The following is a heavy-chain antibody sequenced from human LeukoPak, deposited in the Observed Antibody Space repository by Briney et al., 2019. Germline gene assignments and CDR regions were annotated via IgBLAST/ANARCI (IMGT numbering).Heavy chain of an antibody. Sequence: GASVKVSCKASGYTFTSYGISWVRQAPGQGLEWMGWISAYNGNTNYAQKLQGRVTMTTDTSTSTAYMELRSLRSDDTAVYYCARDLTRIKSSGWYFIRFDPWGQGTLVTVSS. CDR3: ARDLTRIKSSGWYFIRFDP. D-gene: IGHD6-19*01. J-gene: IGHJ5*02. V-gene: IGHV1-18*01. CDR1: GYTFTSYG. CDR2: ISAYNGNT.